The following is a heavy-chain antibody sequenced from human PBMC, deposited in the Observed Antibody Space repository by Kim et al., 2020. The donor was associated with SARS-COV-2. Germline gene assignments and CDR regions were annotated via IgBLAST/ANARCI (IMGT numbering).Heavy chain of an antibody. V-gene: IGHV3-30*18. CDR2: MSDDERNE. J-gene: IGHJ6*02. Sequence: GGSLRLSCTTSGFTFSSYAMHWVRQAPGKGLEWVAVMSDDERNEYYADSVKGRFTISRDDSKNTLFLQMKSLRPEDAAIYYCAKDRGRGHFSTFYRRKNDCYSLDIWGQGPTVAVSS. CDR3: AKDRGRGHFSTFYRRKNDCYSLDI. D-gene: IGHD2-15*01. CDR1: GFTFSSYA.